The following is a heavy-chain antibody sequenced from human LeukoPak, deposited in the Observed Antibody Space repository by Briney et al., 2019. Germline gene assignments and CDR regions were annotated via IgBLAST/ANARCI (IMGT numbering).Heavy chain of an antibody. Sequence: PSETLSLTCTVSGYSIRSGYDWVWIRQPPGKGLEWIGSINYSGTTYDNPSLKSRVTMSIDSSKNQFSLNVRSVTAADTAHYYCARAEINDYNRYWGQGILVMVSS. D-gene: IGHD5-24*01. CDR1: GYSIRSGYD. J-gene: IGHJ4*02. CDR3: ARAEINDYNRY. V-gene: IGHV4-38-2*02. CDR2: INYSGTT.